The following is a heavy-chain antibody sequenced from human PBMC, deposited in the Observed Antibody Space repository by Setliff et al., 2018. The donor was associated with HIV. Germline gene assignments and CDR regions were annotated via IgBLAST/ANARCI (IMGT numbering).Heavy chain of an antibody. D-gene: IGHD5-12*01. Sequence: PSETLSLTCTVSGGSISSGDYYWSWIRQPPGKGLEWIGYIYYSGSTYYNPSLKSRVTISVDTSKNQFSLKLSSVTAADTAVYYCARVAGYSGSSALDYWGQGTLVTVSS. J-gene: IGHJ4*02. CDR3: ARVAGYSGSSALDY. CDR2: IYYSGST. CDR1: GGSISSGDYY. V-gene: IGHV4-30-4*08.